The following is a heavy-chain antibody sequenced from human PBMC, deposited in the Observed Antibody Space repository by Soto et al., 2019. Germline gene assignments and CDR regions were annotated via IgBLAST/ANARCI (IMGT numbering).Heavy chain of an antibody. V-gene: IGHV3-72*01. J-gene: IGHJ2*01. D-gene: IGHD4-17*01. CDR2: TRNKANSYTT. CDR1: GFTFSDHY. CDR3: ARADQSYGGNLFDL. Sequence: EVQLVESGGGLVQPGGSLRLSCAASGFTFSDHYMDWVRQAPGKGLEWVGRTRNKANSYTTEYAASVKGRFTISRDDSKNSLYLQMNSLKTEDTAVYYCARADQSYGGNLFDLWGRGTLVTVSS.